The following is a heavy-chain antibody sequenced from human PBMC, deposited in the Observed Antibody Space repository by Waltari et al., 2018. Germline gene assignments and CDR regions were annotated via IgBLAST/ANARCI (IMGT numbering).Heavy chain of an antibody. V-gene: IGHV4-38-2*01. CDR1: GYSISSGYY. CDR2: IYHSGST. CDR3: ARARTYYYGSGSYRLEVEYFDY. Sequence: QVQLQESGPGLVKPSATLSLTCAVSGYSISSGYYWGWIRPPPGKGLGGIGSIYHSGSTYYNPSLKSRVTISVDTSKNQFSLKLSSVTAADTAVYYCARARTYYYGSGSYRLEVEYFDYWGQGTLVTVSS. D-gene: IGHD3-10*01. J-gene: IGHJ4*02.